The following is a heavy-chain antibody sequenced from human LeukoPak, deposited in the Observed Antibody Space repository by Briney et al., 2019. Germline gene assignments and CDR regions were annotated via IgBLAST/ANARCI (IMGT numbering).Heavy chain of an antibody. CDR2: ISSSSTTI. D-gene: IGHD2-21*01. CDR1: GFTFSSYS. V-gene: IGHV3-48*02. CDR3: ARDPAGIAGAYPDR. J-gene: IGHJ4*02. Sequence: PGGSLRLSCAASGFTFSSYSMNWVRQAPGKGLEWVSYISSSSTTIYYADSLKGRFTISRDNGKNSLYLQMNSLRDEDTAVYYCARDPAGIAGAYPDRWGQGTLVTVSS.